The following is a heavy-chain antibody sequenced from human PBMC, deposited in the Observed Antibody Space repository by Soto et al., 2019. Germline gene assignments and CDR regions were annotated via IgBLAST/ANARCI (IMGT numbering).Heavy chain of an antibody. D-gene: IGHD1-26*01. Sequence: GGSLRLSCAASGFTFSSYAMHWVRQAPGKGLEWVAVISYDGSNKYYADSVKGRFTISRDNSKNTLYLQMNSLRAEDTAVYYCARELIVGAHIRYYYYGMDVWGQGTTVTVSS. V-gene: IGHV3-30-3*01. CDR1: GFTFSSYA. CDR3: ARELIVGAHIRYYYYGMDV. CDR2: ISYDGSNK. J-gene: IGHJ6*02.